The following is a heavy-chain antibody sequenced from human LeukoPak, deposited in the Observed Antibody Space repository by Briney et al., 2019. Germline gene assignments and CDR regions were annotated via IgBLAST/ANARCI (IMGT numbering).Heavy chain of an antibody. CDR3: ARGRYDFWSGYYTRGMDV. V-gene: IGHV3-74*01. CDR2: INSDGSST. CDR1: GFTFSSYW. Sequence: GGSLRLSCAASGFTFSSYWMHWVRHAPGKGLVWVSRINSDGSSTSYADSVKGRFTISRDNAKNTLYLQMNSLRAEDTAVYYCARGRYDFWSGYYTRGMDVWGQGTTVTVSS. J-gene: IGHJ6*02. D-gene: IGHD3-3*01.